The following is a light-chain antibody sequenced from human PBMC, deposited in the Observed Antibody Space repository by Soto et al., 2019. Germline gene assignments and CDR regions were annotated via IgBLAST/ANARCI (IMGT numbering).Light chain of an antibody. CDR1: SSDVGGYDH. CDR2: DVT. V-gene: IGLV2-14*03. Sequence: QSALTQPASVSGSPGQSITISCTGTSSDVGGYDHVSWYQQHPGKAPKLIIYDVTVRPSGIPRRFSGSKSDNTASLAVSGLQPEDEADYYCSSNTNKDTLLFGGGTKLTVL. J-gene: IGLJ3*02. CDR3: SSNTNKDTLL.